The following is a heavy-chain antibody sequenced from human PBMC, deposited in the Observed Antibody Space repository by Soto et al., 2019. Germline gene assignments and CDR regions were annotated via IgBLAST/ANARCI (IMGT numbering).Heavy chain of an antibody. J-gene: IGHJ6*02. V-gene: IGHV3-43*01. CDR1: GFTFDDYT. CDR3: AKDQTYCGGDCYFGYYYGMDV. Sequence: GGSLRLSCAASGFTFDDYTMHWVRQAPGKGLEWVSLISRDGGSTYYADSVKGRFTISRDNSKNSLYLQMNSLRTEDTALYYCAKDQTYCGGDCYFGYYYGMDVWGQGTTVTVSS. D-gene: IGHD2-21*02. CDR2: ISRDGGST.